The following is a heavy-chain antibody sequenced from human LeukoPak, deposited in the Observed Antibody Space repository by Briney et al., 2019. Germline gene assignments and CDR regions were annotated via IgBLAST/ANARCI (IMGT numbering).Heavy chain of an antibody. CDR3: ARGPVSRAYYYYGMDV. CDR2: IIPIFGTA. J-gene: IGHJ6*02. Sequence: ASVKVSCKASGGTFSSYAISWVRQAPGQGLEWMGGIIPIFGTANYAQKFQGRVTITADESTSTAYMELSSLRSEDTAVYYCARGPVSRAYYYYGMDVWGQGTTVTVSS. V-gene: IGHV1-69*01. CDR1: GGTFSSYA.